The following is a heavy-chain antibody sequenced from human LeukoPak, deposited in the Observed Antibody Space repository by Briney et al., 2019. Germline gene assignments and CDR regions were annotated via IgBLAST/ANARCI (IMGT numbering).Heavy chain of an antibody. CDR1: GFTFSSYA. V-gene: IGHV3-23*01. J-gene: IGHJ4*02. CDR3: AKFGPEAHCSTDRCWGYFDY. D-gene: IGHD2-2*01. CDR2: TSGNGDST. Sequence: PGGSLRLSCAASGFTFSSYAMSWVRQAPGKGLEWVSATSGNGDSTYYADSVKGRFTISRDNSKNTLYLQMSSLRAEDSAVYYCAKFGPEAHCSTDRCWGYFDYWGQGTLVTVSS.